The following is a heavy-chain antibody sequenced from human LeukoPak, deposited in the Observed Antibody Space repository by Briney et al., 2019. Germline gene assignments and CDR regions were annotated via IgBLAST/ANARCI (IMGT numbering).Heavy chain of an antibody. D-gene: IGHD3-3*01. CDR3: AREDDFWSGPIYYYYYMDV. CDR1: GLTFSSFA. Sequence: PGGSLRLSCAASGLTFSSFAMRWVRQAPGKGLEWVSSVSGSGGATYYADSVKGRFTISRDNSKNTLFLQMSSLRVEDTAVYYCAREDDFWSGPIYYYYYMDVWGKGTTVTVSS. J-gene: IGHJ6*03. CDR2: VSGSGGAT. V-gene: IGHV3-23*01.